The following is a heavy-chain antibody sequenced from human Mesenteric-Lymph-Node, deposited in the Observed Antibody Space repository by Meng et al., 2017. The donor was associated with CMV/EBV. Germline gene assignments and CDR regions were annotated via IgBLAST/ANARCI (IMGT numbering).Heavy chain of an antibody. CDR1: GYTFTGYY. D-gene: IGHD1-1*01. J-gene: IGHJ6*02. CDR3: SRDKLQLERLDYGMDV. CDR2: INPNSGGT. Sequence: ASVKVSCKASGYTFTGYYMHWVRQAPGQGLEWVGWINPNSGGTNYAQKFQGRVTMTRDTSISTAYMELSRLRSDDTAVYYCSRDKLQLERLDYGMDVWGQGTTVTVSS. V-gene: IGHV1-2*02.